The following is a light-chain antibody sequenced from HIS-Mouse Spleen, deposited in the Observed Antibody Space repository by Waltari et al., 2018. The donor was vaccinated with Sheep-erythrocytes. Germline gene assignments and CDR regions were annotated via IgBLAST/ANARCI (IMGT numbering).Light chain of an antibody. CDR3: QQYDNLPPLT. V-gene: IGKV1-33*01. CDR2: DAS. CDR1: QDISNY. Sequence: DIHMTQSPSSLSASVGDRVTITCQASQDISNYLNWYQQKPGKAPKLLIYDASNLETGVPSRFSGSGAGTDYTFTISSLQHEDIATYYCQQYDNLPPLTFGGGTKVEIK. J-gene: IGKJ4*01.